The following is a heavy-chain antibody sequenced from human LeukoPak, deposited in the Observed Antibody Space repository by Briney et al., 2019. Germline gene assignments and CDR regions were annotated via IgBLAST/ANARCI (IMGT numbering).Heavy chain of an antibody. J-gene: IGHJ4*02. CDR3: ARLADCSSSSCRSFDY. V-gene: IGHV1-46*01. Sequence: GASVKVSCKASGYTFTSYDMHWVRQAPGQGLEWMGIINPLSGKTTYTQKFQDRVTMTRDTSTSTVYMELSSLRSEDTAVYYCARLADCSSSSCRSFDYWGQGTLVTVSS. CDR2: INPLSGKT. CDR1: GYTFTSYD. D-gene: IGHD2-2*01.